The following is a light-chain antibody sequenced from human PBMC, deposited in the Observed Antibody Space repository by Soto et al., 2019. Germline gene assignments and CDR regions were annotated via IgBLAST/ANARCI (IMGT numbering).Light chain of an antibody. CDR3: QQYNNWPHT. V-gene: IGKV3-15*01. CDR1: QSVSSN. J-gene: IGKJ5*01. Sequence: EIVMTQSPATLSVSPGERATLSCRASQSVSSNLAWYQQKPGQAPRLLIYGASSTATGMPARFSGSGSGTEFTLTINSLQSEASAIYYCQQYNNWPHTFGQGTRLEIK. CDR2: GAS.